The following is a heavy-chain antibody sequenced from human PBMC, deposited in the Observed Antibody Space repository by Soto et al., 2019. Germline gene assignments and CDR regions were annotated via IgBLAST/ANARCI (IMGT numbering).Heavy chain of an antibody. D-gene: IGHD5-12*01. CDR1: GGTFSSYA. CDR2: IIPIFGTA. V-gene: IGHV1-69*13. CDR3: ARVRDGYNLGDAFDI. J-gene: IGHJ3*02. Sequence: SVKVSCKASGGTFSSYAISWVRQAPGQGLEWMGGIIPIFGTANYAQKFQGRVTITADESTSTAYMELSSLRSEDTAVYYCARVRDGYNLGDAFDIWGQGTMVTVSS.